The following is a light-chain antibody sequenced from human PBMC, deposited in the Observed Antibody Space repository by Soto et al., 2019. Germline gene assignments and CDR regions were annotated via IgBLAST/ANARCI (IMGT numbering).Light chain of an antibody. CDR1: QGIAFY. J-gene: IGKJ3*01. CDR3: QRYDTAPFT. CDR2: AAS. V-gene: IGKV1-27*01. Sequence: DVQMTQSPSSLSASVGDTVTITCRARQGIAFYLAWFHQRPGKAPNLLISAASTLQAGVPSRFSGSGSGPDFTLTISSLQPEDVATYYCQRYDTAPFTFGPGSRVEVK.